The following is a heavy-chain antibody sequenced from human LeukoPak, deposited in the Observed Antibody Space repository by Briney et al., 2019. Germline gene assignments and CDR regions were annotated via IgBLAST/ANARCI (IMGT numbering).Heavy chain of an antibody. CDR1: GFTITSYA. Sequence: PGGSLRLSCVASGFTITSYAMSWIRQAPGEGLEWISAISANGRSTYHADSVKGRFTISRDIYTNTLYLQMNSLRAEDTAFYYCAKVAGSSGYYPDFWGQGTLVTVSS. V-gene: IGHV3-23*01. J-gene: IGHJ4*02. CDR2: ISANGRST. CDR3: AKVAGSSGYYPDF. D-gene: IGHD3-22*01.